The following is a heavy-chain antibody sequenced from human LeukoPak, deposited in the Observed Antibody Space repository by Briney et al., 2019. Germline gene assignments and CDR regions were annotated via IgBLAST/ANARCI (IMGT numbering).Heavy chain of an antibody. CDR2: INSDGSST. CDR3: ARSGSFNWFDP. D-gene: IGHD1-26*01. CDR1: GFTFSTYW. J-gene: IGHJ5*02. V-gene: IGHV3-74*01. Sequence: GGSLRLSCAASGFTFSTYWMHWVRQAPGKGLVWVSRINSDGSSTSYADSVKGRFTISRDNAKNTLYLQVNSLRAEDTAVYYCARSGSFNWFDPWGQGTLVTVSS.